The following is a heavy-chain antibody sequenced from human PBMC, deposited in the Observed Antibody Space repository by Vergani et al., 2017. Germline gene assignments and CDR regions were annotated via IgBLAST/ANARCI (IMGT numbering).Heavy chain of an antibody. CDR1: GYSFTSYW. V-gene: IGHV5-51*01. CDR3: ARHREWFRGPRDIDY. D-gene: IGHD3-3*01. CDR2: IYPGDSDT. J-gene: IGHJ4*02. Sequence: EVQLVQSGAEVKKPGESLKISCKRSGYSFTSYWIGWVRQMPGKGLEWMGIIYPGDSDTRYSPSFQGQVTISAGKSISTAYLQWSSLKASDTAMYYCARHREWFRGPRDIDYWGQGTLVTVSS.